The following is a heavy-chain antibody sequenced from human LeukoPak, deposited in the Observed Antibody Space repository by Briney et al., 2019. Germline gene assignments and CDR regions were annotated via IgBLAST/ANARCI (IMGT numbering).Heavy chain of an antibody. V-gene: IGHV4-39*01. D-gene: IGHD3-10*01. Sequence: PSETLSLTCTVSGGSISSSNSYRGWIRQPPGKGLEWIGSLYYGGNSYYNPSLKSRVTISADTPKNQFSLKLTSVTAADMAVYYCAIMAGYWGQGVLVTVSS. CDR2: LYYGGNS. J-gene: IGHJ4*02. CDR3: AIMAGY. CDR1: GGSISSSNSY.